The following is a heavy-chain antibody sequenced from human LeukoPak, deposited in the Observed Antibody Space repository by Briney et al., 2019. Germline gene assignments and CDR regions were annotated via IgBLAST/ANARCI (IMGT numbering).Heavy chain of an antibody. Sequence: GGSLRLSCAASGFRFSSYEMNWVRHAPGEGLEWGSYISGGGSTIYYADSVKGRFTISRDNAKNSLYLQMNSLRAEDTAVYYCARDRGITICDYCGQGKLVTVSS. V-gene: IGHV3-48*03. J-gene: IGHJ4*02. D-gene: IGHD3-3*01. CDR3: ARDRGITICDY. CDR1: GFRFSSYE. CDR2: ISGGGSTI.